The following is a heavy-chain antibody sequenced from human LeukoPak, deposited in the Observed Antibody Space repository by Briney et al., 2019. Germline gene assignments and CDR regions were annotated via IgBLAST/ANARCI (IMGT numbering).Heavy chain of an antibody. D-gene: IGHD3-22*01. CDR1: GFTFSSYS. CDR2: ISSSSSYI. CDR3: ARAAIYDSSGWDAFDI. J-gene: IGHJ3*02. Sequence: GGSLRLSCAASGFTFSSYSMNWVRQAPGEGLEWVSSISSSSSYIYYADSVKGRFTISRDNAKNSLYLQMNSLRAEDTDVYYCARAAIYDSSGWDAFDIWGQGTMVTVSS. V-gene: IGHV3-21*01.